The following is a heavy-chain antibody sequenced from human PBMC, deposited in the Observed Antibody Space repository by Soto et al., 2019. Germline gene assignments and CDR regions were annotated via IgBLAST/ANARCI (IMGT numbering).Heavy chain of an antibody. CDR2: IGTSSDT. J-gene: IGHJ4*02. CDR3: ARDRGGGGMLDY. D-gene: IGHD3-16*01. CDR1: GFTFSSYD. Sequence: EVQLVESGGGLVQPGGSLRLSCAASGFTFSSYDMHWVRQVTGKGLEWVSSIGTSSDTYYAGYVKGRFTISRENAKNSFYLQMNSLRAGDTAVYFCARDRGGGGMLDYWGQGALVSVSS. V-gene: IGHV3-13*01.